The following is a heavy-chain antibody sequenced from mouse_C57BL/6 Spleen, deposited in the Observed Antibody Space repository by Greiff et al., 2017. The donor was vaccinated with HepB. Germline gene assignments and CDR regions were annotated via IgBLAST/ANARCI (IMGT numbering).Heavy chain of an antibody. V-gene: IGHV1-82*01. D-gene: IGHD2-1*01. CDR3: ERGGGNYPY. CDR1: GYAFSSSW. Sequence: VQLQQSGPELVKPGASVKISCKASGYAFSSSWMNWVKQRPGKGLEWIGRIYPGDGDTNYNGKFKGKATLTADKSSSTAYMQLSSLTSEDSAVYFCERGGGNYPYWGQGTLVTVSA. J-gene: IGHJ3*01. CDR2: IYPGDGDT.